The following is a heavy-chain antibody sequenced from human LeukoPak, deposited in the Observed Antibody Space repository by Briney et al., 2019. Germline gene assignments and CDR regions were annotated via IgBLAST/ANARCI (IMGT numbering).Heavy chain of an antibody. D-gene: IGHD3-9*01. V-gene: IGHV3-66*01. CDR2: IYSGGSP. J-gene: IGHJ4*02. Sequence: QPGGSLRLSCAASGFTVSSNYMSWVRQAPGKGLEWVSIIYSGGSPHYGDSVKGRFTISRDNSKNTLYLQMNSLRAEDTAVYYCARANYEILTGYLYFDYWGQGTLVTVSS. CDR3: ARANYEILTGYLYFDY. CDR1: GFTVSSNY.